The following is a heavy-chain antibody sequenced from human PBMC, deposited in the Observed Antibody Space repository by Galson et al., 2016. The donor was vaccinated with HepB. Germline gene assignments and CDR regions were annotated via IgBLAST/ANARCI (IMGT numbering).Heavy chain of an antibody. D-gene: IGHD2-15*01. CDR1: GSKFSSYW. CDR2: IYAGDSET. V-gene: IGHV5-51*01. J-gene: IGHJ4*02. CDR3: ARHLVEGGYSYDAVGY. Sequence: QSGAEVKKPGEPLKISCQGVGSKFSSYWIGWVRQMPGKGLEWIGVIYAGDSETRYSPSFEGQVTISVDKSISTAYLQFYSLKASDTAMYYCARHLVEGGYSYDAVGYWGQGALVTVSS.